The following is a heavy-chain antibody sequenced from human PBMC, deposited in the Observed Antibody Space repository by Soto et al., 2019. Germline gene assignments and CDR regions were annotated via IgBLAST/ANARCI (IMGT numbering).Heavy chain of an antibody. Sequence: SETLXLTCTVSGGSIRSYFWSWIRQPPGKGLEWIGYIYYSGSTSYNPSLRSRVTISVDTSKNQFSLKLSSVTAADTAVYYCARERRDSLWWFDPWGQGTLVTVSS. CDR1: GGSIRSYF. D-gene: IGHD3-16*01. CDR2: IYYSGST. V-gene: IGHV4-59*01. J-gene: IGHJ5*02. CDR3: ARERRDSLWWFDP.